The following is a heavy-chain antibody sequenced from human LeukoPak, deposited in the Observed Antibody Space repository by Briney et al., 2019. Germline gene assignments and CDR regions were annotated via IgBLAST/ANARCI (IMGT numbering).Heavy chain of an antibody. CDR1: GFTFRSYA. CDR3: AKDLHGDYVRWGDY. V-gene: IGHV3-23*01. CDR2: ISASGEAT. D-gene: IGHD3-10*02. J-gene: IGHJ4*02. Sequence: GGSLRLSCAASGFTFRSYAMTWVRQAPGEGLEWVSSISASGEATYSADSVKGRFTVSRDNSRNMVYLQMNSLRAEDTAVYYCAKDLHGDYVRWGDYWGQGTLVTVSS.